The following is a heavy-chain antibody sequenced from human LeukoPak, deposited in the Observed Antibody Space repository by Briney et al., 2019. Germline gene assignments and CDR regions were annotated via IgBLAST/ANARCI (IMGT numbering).Heavy chain of an antibody. J-gene: IGHJ4*02. CDR3: ARVAPSGYSSGWYFDY. CDR1: GGSISSYY. V-gene: IGHV4-59*01. CDR2: IYYSGST. D-gene: IGHD6-19*01. Sequence: SETLSLTCTVSGGSISSYYWSWIRQPPGKGLGWIGYIYYSGSTNYNPSLKSRVTISVDTSKNQFSLKLSSVTAADTAVYYCARVAPSGYSSGWYFDYWGQGTLVTVSS.